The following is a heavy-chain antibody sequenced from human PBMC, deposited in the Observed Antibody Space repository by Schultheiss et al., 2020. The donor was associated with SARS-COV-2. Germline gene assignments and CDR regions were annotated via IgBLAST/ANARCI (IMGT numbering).Heavy chain of an antibody. V-gene: IGHV3-48*01. CDR2: ISSSGSTI. CDR3: ASGPHVDTAMPFDY. CDR1: GFTFSNAW. Sequence: GGSLRLSCAASGFTFSNAWMSWVRQAPGKGLEWVSYISSSGSTIYYADSVKGRFTISRDNAKNSLYLQMNSLRAEDTAVYYCASGPHVDTAMPFDYWGQGTLVTVSS. D-gene: IGHD5-18*01. J-gene: IGHJ4*02.